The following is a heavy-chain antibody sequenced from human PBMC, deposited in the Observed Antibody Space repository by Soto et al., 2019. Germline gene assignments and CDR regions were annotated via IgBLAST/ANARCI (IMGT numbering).Heavy chain of an antibody. V-gene: IGHV3-64*01. J-gene: IGHJ4*02. CDR3: ARLTSYYDFWSGYFPDY. CDR1: GFTFSSYA. CDR2: ISSNGGST. Sequence: EVQLVESGGGLVQPGGSLRLSCAASGFTFSSYAMHWVRQAPGKGLEYVSAISSNGGSTYYANSVKGRFTISRDNSKNTLYLQMGSLRAEDMAVYYCARLTSYYDFWSGYFPDYWGQGTLVTVSS. D-gene: IGHD3-3*01.